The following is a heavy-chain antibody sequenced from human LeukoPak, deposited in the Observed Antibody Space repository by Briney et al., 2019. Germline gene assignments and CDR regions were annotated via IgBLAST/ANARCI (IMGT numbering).Heavy chain of an antibody. CDR2: TYYRSKWYN. J-gene: IGHJ4*02. CDR3: ARMRYYFGSGSSYYFDY. Sequence: SQTLSLTCAISGDSVSSNSAAWNWIRQSPSRGLEWLGRTYYRSKWYNDYAVSVKSRITINPDTSKNQFSLQLNSVTPEDTAVYYCARMRYYFGSGSSYYFDYWGQGTLVTVSS. CDR1: GDSVSSNSAA. V-gene: IGHV6-1*01. D-gene: IGHD3-10*01.